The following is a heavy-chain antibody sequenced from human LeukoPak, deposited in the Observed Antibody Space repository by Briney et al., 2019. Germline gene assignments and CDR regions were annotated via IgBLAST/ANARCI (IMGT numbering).Heavy chain of an antibody. CDR3: ARASYSYDINGWVPFDY. J-gene: IGHJ4*02. Sequence: SETLSLTCTVSGGSISSYYWSWIRQPPGKGLEWIGSIYYSGSTNYKPSLKSRVTISVDTSKNQFSLRLSSVTAADTAVYYCARASYSYDINGWVPFDYWGQGTLVTVSS. CDR1: GGSISSYY. D-gene: IGHD3-22*01. V-gene: IGHV4-59*08. CDR2: IYYSGST.